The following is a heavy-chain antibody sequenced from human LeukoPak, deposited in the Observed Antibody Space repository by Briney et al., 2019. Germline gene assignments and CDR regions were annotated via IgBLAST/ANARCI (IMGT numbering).Heavy chain of an antibody. V-gene: IGHV3-74*01. D-gene: IGHD1-26*01. CDR2: INSDGSST. J-gene: IGHJ4*02. CDR1: GFTFSSYW. CDR3: ARVRGELGLYYFDY. Sequence: GGSLRLSCVASGFTFSSYWMHWVRQAPGKGLVWVSRINSDGSSTSYADSVKGRFTISRDNAKNTLYLQMNSLRAEDTAVYYCARVRGELGLYYFDYWGQGTLVTVSS.